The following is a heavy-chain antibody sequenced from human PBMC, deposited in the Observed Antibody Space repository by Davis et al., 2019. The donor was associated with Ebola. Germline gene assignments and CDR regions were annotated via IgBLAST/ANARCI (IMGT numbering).Heavy chain of an antibody. D-gene: IGHD6-19*01. V-gene: IGHV1-2*04. CDR1: GGTFSSYT. CDR3: AREGVAGLHDTFDI. J-gene: IGHJ3*02. Sequence: ASVKVSCKASGGTFSSYTITWVRQAPGQGLEWMGSINPNSGGTNYAQKFQGWVNMTRDTSISTAYMELSRLRSDETAVYYCAREGVAGLHDTFDIWGQGTMVTVSS. CDR2: INPNSGGT.